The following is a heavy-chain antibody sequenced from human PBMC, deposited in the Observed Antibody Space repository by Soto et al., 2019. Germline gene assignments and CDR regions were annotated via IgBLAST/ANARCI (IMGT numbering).Heavy chain of an antibody. Sequence: PGGSLRLSCRASGFTFSTYWMHWVRQAPGKGLVWVSRINGDGSTTAYADSVKGRFTISRDNAKNTLFLQVNSLRDEDTAVYYCARGLRNYYGVDVWGQGTTVTVSS. CDR3: ARGLRNYYGVDV. J-gene: IGHJ6*02. V-gene: IGHV3-74*01. CDR1: GFTFSTYW. CDR2: INGDGSTT.